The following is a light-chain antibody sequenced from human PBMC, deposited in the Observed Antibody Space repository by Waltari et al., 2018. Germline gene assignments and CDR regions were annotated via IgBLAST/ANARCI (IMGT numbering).Light chain of an antibody. Sequence: DIQMTQLPSSVSASVGDRVTITCRASQDISRWLAWYQQKPGKAPKFLIYAASNLQSGVPSRFSGTGSGTDFTLTISSLQPEDFATYYCQQANSFPLTFGGGTKVEIK. V-gene: IGKV1-12*01. CDR1: QDISRW. CDR3: QQANSFPLT. CDR2: AAS. J-gene: IGKJ4*01.